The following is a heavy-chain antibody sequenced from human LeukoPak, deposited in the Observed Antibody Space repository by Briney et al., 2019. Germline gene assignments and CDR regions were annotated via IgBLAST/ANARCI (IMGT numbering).Heavy chain of an antibody. V-gene: IGHV4-31*03. CDR1: GGSISSGGYY. CDR2: IYYSGST. D-gene: IGHD4-11*01. J-gene: IGHJ4*02. Sequence: SQTLSLTCTVSGGSISSGGYYWSWIRQHPGKGLEGIGYIYYSGSTYYNPSLKSRVTISVDTSKNQFSLKLSSVTAADTAVYYCARRAKLYDYGNLEWGQGTLVTVSS. CDR3: ARRAKLYDYGNLE.